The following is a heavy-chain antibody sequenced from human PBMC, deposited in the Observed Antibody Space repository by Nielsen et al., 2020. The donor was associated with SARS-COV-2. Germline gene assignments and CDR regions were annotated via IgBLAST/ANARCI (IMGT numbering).Heavy chain of an antibody. V-gene: IGHV3-30*03. J-gene: IGHJ3*02. Sequence: GESLKISCAASGFTFSSYGMHWVRQAPGKGLEWVAVISYDGSNKYYADSVKGRFTISRDNAKNSLYLQMNSLRAEDTAVYYCARAKQQLVGCCAFDIWGQGTMVTVSS. CDR2: ISYDGSNK. CDR3: ARAKQQLVGCCAFDI. CDR1: GFTFSSYG. D-gene: IGHD6-13*01.